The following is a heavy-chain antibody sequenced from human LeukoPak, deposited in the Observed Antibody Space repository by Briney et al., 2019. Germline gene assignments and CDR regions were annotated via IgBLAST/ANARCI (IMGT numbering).Heavy chain of an antibody. D-gene: IGHD5-24*01. V-gene: IGHV1-2*02. CDR2: INPNSGGT. J-gene: IGHJ4*02. CDR3: ARDRDGYNSYFDY. CDR1: GYTFTGYY. Sequence: ASVKVSCKASGYTFTGYYMHWVRQAPGQGLEWMGWINPNSGGTNYAQKFQGRVTMTRDTSTSTAYMELSRLRSDDTAVYYCARDRDGYNSYFDYWGQGTLVTVSS.